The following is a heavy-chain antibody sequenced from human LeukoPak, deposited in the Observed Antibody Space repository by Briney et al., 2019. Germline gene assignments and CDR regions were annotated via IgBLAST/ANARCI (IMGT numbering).Heavy chain of an antibody. V-gene: IGHV1-2*02. CDR2: INPNSGGT. J-gene: IGHJ4*02. CDR3: AIGYDSSGYSFDY. CDR1: GYTFTGYY. D-gene: IGHD3-22*01. Sequence: ASVKVSCKASGYTFTGYYMHWVRQAPGQGLEWMGWINPNSGGTNYAQKFQGRVTMTRDTSISTAYMELSRLRSDDTAVHYCAIGYDSSGYSFDYWGQGTLVTVSS.